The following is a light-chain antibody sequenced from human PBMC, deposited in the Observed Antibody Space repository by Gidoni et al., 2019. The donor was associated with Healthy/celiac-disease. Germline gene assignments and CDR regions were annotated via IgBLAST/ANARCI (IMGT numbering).Light chain of an antibody. CDR1: QSSSSY. V-gene: IGKV1-39*01. CDR2: AAS. J-gene: IGKJ2*01. Sequence: DIQMTQSPSSLSASVGDRVTSTCRASQSSSSYLNWYQQKPGKAHKLMIYAASSLQSGVPSRFSGSGSGTDLTRTISSLQPEDFATYYCQQSYSTPMYTFGQGTKLEIK. CDR3: QQSYSTPMYT.